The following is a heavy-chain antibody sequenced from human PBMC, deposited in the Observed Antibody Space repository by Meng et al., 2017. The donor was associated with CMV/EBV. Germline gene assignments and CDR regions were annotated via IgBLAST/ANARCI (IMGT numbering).Heavy chain of an antibody. CDR1: GYTFTGYG. D-gene: IGHD2-21*01. V-gene: IGHV1-18*01. CDR3: ARGVPLGIIYSFDY. Sequence: QGQVVQCGVEVEKPGASVKVSCKASGYTFTGYGISWVRQAPGQGLEWMGWISVYNGHTNFAQNLQGRVTMTTDTSTSTAYVELRSLRSDDTAIYYCARGVPLGIIYSFDYWGQGTLVTVSS. CDR2: ISVYNGHT. J-gene: IGHJ4*01.